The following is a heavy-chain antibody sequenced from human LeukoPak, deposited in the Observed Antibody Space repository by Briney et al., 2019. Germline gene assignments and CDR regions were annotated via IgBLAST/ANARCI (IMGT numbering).Heavy chain of an antibody. V-gene: IGHV4-39*01. CDR1: GGSFSGYY. J-gene: IGHJ4*02. CDR2: IYYSGST. CDR3: ARSPKYYYDSSILYFDY. Sequence: SETLSLTCAVYGGSFSGYYWGWIRQPPGKGLEWIGSIYYSGSTYYNPSLKSRVTISVDTSKNQFSLKLSSVTAADTAVYYCARSPKYYYDSSILYFDYWGQGTLVTVSS. D-gene: IGHD3-22*01.